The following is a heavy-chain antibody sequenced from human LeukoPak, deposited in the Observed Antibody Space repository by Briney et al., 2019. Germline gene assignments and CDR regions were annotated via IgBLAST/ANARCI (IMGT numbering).Heavy chain of an antibody. Sequence: GGSLRLSCAASGFTFSSFAMSWVRQAPGKGLEWVSAISGSGGSTYYADSVKGRFTISRDNSKNTLYLQMNSLGAEDTAVYYCAKRGGLPPLDYYYHYMDVWGKGTTVTVSS. CDR2: ISGSGGST. V-gene: IGHV3-23*01. CDR3: AKRGGLPPLDYYYHYMDV. CDR1: GFTFSSFA. D-gene: IGHD2-21*02. J-gene: IGHJ6*03.